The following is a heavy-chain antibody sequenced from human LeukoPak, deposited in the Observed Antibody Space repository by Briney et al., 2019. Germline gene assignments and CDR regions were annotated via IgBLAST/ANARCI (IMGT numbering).Heavy chain of an antibody. Sequence: GGSLRLSCAASGFTFSSYWMSWVRQAPGKGLEWVANIKQDGGEKYYVDSVKGRFTISRDNAKNSLYLQMNSLRAEDTAVYYCALTTFGVVTPYFDYWGQGTLVTVSS. V-gene: IGHV3-7*05. D-gene: IGHD3-3*01. CDR1: GFTFSSYW. CDR2: IKQDGGEK. J-gene: IGHJ4*02. CDR3: ALTTFGVVTPYFDY.